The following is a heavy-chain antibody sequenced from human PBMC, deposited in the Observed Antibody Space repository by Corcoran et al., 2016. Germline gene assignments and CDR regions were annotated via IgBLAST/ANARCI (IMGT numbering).Heavy chain of an antibody. V-gene: IGHV4-61*01. CDR3: ARGGSYCSSTSCYAYYFDY. D-gene: IGHD2-2*01. CDR2: IYYSGST. CDR1: GGSVSSGSYY. Sequence: QVQLQESGPGLVKPSETLSLTCTVSGGSVSSGSYYWSWIRQPPGKGLEWIGYIYYSGSTNYNPSLTSRVTISVDTSKNQFSLKLSSVTAADTAVYYCARGGSYCSSTSCYAYYFDYWGQGTLVTVSS. J-gene: IGHJ4*02.